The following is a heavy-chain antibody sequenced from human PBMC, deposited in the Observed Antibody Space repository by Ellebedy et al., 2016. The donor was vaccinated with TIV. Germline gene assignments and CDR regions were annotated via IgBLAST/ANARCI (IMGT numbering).Heavy chain of an antibody. V-gene: IGHV1-3*01. Sequence: AASVKVSCKASGYTFTNYAMHWVRQAPGQRLEWMGFIGGVNGGTRYSQNFQGRVTMTRDTSARTVYMELSSLTSEDTAVYSCASEMWGSGYVDLWGRGTLVTVSS. CDR2: IGGVNGGT. D-gene: IGHD3-16*01. J-gene: IGHJ2*01. CDR1: GYTFTNYA. CDR3: ASEMWGSGYVDL.